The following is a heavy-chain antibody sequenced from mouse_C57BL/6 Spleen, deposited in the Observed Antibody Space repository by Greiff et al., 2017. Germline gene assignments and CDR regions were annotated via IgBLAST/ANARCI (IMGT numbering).Heavy chain of an antibody. J-gene: IGHJ2*01. CDR1: GYTFTSYW. CDR2: IYPGSGST. Sequence: QVQLKQPGAELVKPGASVKMSCKASGYTFTSYWITWVKQRPGQGLEWIGDIYPGSGSTNYNEKFKSKATLTVDTSSSTAYMQLSSLTSEDSAVYYCARSGSGYPPSYWGQGTTLTVSS. V-gene: IGHV1-55*01. D-gene: IGHD3-2*02. CDR3: ARSGSGYPPSY.